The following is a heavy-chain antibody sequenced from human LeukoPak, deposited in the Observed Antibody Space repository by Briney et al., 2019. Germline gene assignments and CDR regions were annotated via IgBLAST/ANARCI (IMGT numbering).Heavy chain of an antibody. D-gene: IGHD1-26*01. J-gene: IGHJ6*03. CDR3: ATIVSGVDDYFYYNMDV. CDR1: GYRVSESS. CDR2: FDPDDRKT. Sequence: ASVKVSCKVSGYRVSESSMHWVRQAPGKGLEWMGGFDPDDRKTIYAQKFQGRFTMTEDTSTDTAYMELSSLRSEDTAVYFCATIVSGVDDYFYYNMDVWGKGTPVTVSS. V-gene: IGHV1-24*01.